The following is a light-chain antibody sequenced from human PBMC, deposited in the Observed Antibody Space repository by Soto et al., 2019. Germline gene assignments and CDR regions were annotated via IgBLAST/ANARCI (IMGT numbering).Light chain of an antibody. J-gene: IGKJ2*01. CDR2: AAS. CDR3: QQSYSTPLT. CDR1: EGISRY. V-gene: IGKV1-39*01. Sequence: DIQMTQSPSSLSASVGDRVTITCRASEGISRYLIWYQQKAGKAPKVLIYAASSLQSGVPSRFSDSTSGTDFTLTISSLQPEDFATYYGQQSYSTPLTFGQGTKLEIK.